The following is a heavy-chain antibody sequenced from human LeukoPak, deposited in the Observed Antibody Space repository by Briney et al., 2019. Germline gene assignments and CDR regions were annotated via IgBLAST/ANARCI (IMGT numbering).Heavy chain of an antibody. CDR3: ARDRKVITPSGYFDY. J-gene: IGHJ4*02. Sequence: GASVKVSCKASGYTFTSYAMHWVRQAPGQRLEWMGWINAGNGNTKYSQEFQGRVTITRDTSASTAYMELSSLRSEDIAVYYCARDRKVITPSGYFDYWGQGTLVTVSS. CDR2: INAGNGNT. D-gene: IGHD3-22*01. V-gene: IGHV1-3*03. CDR1: GYTFTSYA.